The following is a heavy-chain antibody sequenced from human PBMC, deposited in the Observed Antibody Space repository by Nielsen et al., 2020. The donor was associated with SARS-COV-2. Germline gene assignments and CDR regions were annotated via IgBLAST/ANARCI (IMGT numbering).Heavy chain of an antibody. Sequence: GESLKISCKGSGYSFTSYWISWVRQMPGKGLEWMGRIGPSDSYTNYSPSFQGHVTISADKSISTAYLQWSSLKASDTAMYYCASERIAARFDPWGQGTLVTVSS. CDR1: GYSFTSYW. CDR3: ASERIAARFDP. J-gene: IGHJ5*02. V-gene: IGHV5-10-1*01. CDR2: IGPSDSYT. D-gene: IGHD6-6*01.